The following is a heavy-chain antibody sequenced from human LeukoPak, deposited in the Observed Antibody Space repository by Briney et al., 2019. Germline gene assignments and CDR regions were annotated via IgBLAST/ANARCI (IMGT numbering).Heavy chain of an antibody. D-gene: IGHD3-10*02. CDR2: FSSSTGTI. Sequence: GGSLRLSCTASGFTFSAYCMNWVRQAPGKGLEWIAYFSSSTGTISYADSVKGRFTISRDNAKNSLYLQMNSLRAEDTAVYYCAELGITMIGGVWGKGTTVTISS. V-gene: IGHV3-48*04. CDR1: GFTFSAYC. J-gene: IGHJ6*04. CDR3: AELGITMIGGV.